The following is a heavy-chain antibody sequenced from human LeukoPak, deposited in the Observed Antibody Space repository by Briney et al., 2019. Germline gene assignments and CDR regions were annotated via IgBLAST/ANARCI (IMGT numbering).Heavy chain of an antibody. CDR1: GGSFSGYY. D-gene: IGHD2-15*01. J-gene: IGHJ3*02. Sequence: KPSETLSLTCAVYGGSFSGYYWSWIRQPPGKGLEWIGEINHSGSTNYNPSLKRRVTISVDTSKNQFSLKLTSVTAADTALYYCMRVVIAASPDAFDIWGQGTMVTVSS. CDR3: MRVVIAASPDAFDI. V-gene: IGHV4-34*01. CDR2: INHSGST.